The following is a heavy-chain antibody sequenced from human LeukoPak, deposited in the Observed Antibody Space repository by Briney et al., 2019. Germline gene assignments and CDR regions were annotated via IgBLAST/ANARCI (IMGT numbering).Heavy chain of an antibody. CDR1: GFTVNSHY. CDR2: IYDGGTT. Sequence: GGSLRLSCAASGFTVNSHYMSWARQAPGKGLEWVSIIYDGGTTSYEDSVKGRFTISRDNSNNILYLQMSSLRAEDTAVYYCATVAGGTYHFDLWGQGALVTVSS. CDR3: ATVAGGTYHFDL. D-gene: IGHD1-26*01. V-gene: IGHV3-53*01. J-gene: IGHJ4*02.